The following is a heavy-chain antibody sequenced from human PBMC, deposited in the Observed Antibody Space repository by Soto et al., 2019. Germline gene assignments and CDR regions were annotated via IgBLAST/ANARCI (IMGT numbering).Heavy chain of an antibody. CDR1: GFTFSSYA. CDR2: ISGSGGST. J-gene: IGHJ4*02. D-gene: IGHD1-26*01. CDR3: AKGSFYEWVDLVGAKAAFDY. V-gene: IGHV3-23*01. Sequence: GGSLRLSCAASGFTFSSYAMSWVRQAPGKGLEWVSAISGSGGSTYYADSVKGRFTISRDNSKNTLYLQMNSLRAEDTAVYYCAKGSFYEWVDLVGAKAAFDYWGQGTLVTVSS.